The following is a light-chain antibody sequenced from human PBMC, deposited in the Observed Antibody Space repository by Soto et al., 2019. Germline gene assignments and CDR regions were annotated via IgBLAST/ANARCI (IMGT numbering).Light chain of an antibody. Sequence: EIVLTQSPGTLSLSPGERATLSCRASQSVSSYLAWYQQKPGQAPRLLIYDASNRATGIPARFSGSGSGTDFTLTISSLEPEDFAVYYCQQRTNRPPVFGPGTKVEIK. V-gene: IGKV3-11*01. J-gene: IGKJ3*01. CDR1: QSVSSY. CDR2: DAS. CDR3: QQRTNRPPV.